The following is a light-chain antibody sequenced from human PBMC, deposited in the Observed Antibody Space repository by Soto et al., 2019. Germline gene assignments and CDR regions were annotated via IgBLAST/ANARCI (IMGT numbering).Light chain of an antibody. CDR3: MQDLQTPRVT. J-gene: IGKJ5*01. V-gene: IGKV2-28*01. CDR2: LGS. Sequence: DFVMTQSPLSLPVTPGEPASISCRSSQSLLHSNGYNYLDWYLQKPGQSPQLLIYLGSNRASGVPDRFSGRGSGTDFTLKISRVEDEDVRVYYCMQDLQTPRVTFGQGTRLEIK. CDR1: QSLLHSNGYNY.